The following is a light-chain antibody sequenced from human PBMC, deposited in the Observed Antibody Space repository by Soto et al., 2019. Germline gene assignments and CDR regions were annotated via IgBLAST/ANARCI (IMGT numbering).Light chain of an antibody. CDR2: AAS. V-gene: IGKV1-39*01. CDR1: QSIGTY. J-gene: IGKJ2*01. CDR3: QESHIT. Sequence: DAQMTQSPSSLSASVGDSVTITCRASQSIGTYLDWYQHKPGKAPKLLIYAASSLQSGVPSSFSGSGSGTDFTLTISSLQPEDFATYYCQESHITFGQGTKLEIK.